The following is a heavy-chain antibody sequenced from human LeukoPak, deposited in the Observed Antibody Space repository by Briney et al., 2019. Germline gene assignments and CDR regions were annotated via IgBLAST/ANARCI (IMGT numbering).Heavy chain of an antibody. CDR3: AKRQRSYDFWSGPLDY. V-gene: IGHV3-23*01. CDR1: GFTFSSYA. CDR2: ISGSGGST. Sequence: GGSLRLSCAASGFTFSSYAMSWVRQAPGKGLEWVSAISGSGGSTYYADSVKGRFTISRDNSKNTLYLQMNSLRAEDTAVYYCAKRQRSYDFWSGPLDYWGQGTLVTVSS. J-gene: IGHJ4*02. D-gene: IGHD3-3*01.